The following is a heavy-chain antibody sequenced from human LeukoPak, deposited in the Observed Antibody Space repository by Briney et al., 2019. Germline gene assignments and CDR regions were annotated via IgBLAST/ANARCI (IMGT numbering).Heavy chain of an antibody. CDR3: ARNDYYDSSGYYYDYFDY. Sequence: LSGRSLRLSCIASGFTFHEYAMHWVRQVPGKGLEWVSGISWNIGNVVYADSVKGRFTISRDNAKRSLYLQMNSLRAEDTAVYYCARNDYYDSSGYYYDYFDYWGQGTLVTVCS. V-gene: IGHV3-9*01. J-gene: IGHJ4*02. D-gene: IGHD3-22*01. CDR2: ISWNIGNV. CDR1: GFTFHEYA.